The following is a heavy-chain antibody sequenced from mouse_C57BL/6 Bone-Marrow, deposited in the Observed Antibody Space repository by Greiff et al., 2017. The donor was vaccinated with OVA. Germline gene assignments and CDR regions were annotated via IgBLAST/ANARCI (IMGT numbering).Heavy chain of an antibody. CDR3: VRHGYYAMDY. CDR2: IRSKSNNYAT. CDR1: GFSFNTYA. V-gene: IGHV10-1*01. J-gene: IGHJ4*01. Sequence: VQLVESGGGLVQPKGSLTLSCAASGFSFNTYAMNWVRQAPGKGLELVARIRSKSNNYATYYADSVKDRFTISRDDSESMLYLQMKNLKTEDTDMYYCVRHGYYAMDYWGQGTSVTVSS.